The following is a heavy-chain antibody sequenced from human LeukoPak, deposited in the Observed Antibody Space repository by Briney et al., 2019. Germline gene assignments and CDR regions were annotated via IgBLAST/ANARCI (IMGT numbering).Heavy chain of an antibody. V-gene: IGHV3-7*01. D-gene: IGHD3-10*01. CDR3: ARRLGLGFGENSNNWFDP. CDR2: IKHDGSEK. Sequence: GGSLRLSCAASGFTFSSYWMSWVRQAPGKGLEWVANIKHDGSEKYYVDSVKGRFTISRDNAKNSLYLQMSSLRAEDTAVYYCARRLGLGFGENSNNWFDPWGQGTLVTVSS. J-gene: IGHJ5*02. CDR1: GFTFSSYW.